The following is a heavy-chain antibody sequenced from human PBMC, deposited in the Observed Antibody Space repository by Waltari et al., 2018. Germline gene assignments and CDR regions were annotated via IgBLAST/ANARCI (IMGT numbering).Heavy chain of an antibody. Sequence: QVQLVESGGGVVQPGRSLRLSCAASGFTFSSYSINWVRQAPGKGLEGVAVISYDGSKKYDADSVKGRFTISRDNSKSTVYLVMNSLRPEDTAVYYCARETQGRQLSNPFDIWGQGTMVTVSS. J-gene: IGHJ3*02. CDR3: ARETQGRQLSNPFDI. CDR1: GFTFSSYS. V-gene: IGHV3-30*01. CDR2: ISYDGSKK. D-gene: IGHD5-18*01.